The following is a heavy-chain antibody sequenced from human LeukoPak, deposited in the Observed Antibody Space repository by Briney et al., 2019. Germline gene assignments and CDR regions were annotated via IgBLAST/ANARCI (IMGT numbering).Heavy chain of an antibody. CDR3: ARVFSSSWYDFDY. D-gene: IGHD6-13*01. CDR1: GFTFSSYA. J-gene: IGHJ4*02. CDR2: ISGSGGST. V-gene: IGHV3-23*01. Sequence: GGSLRLSCAASGFTFSSYAMSWVRQAPGKGLEWVSAISGSGGSTYYADSVKGRFTISGDNSKNTLYLQMNSLRAEDTAVYYCARVFSSSWYDFDYWGQGTLVTVFS.